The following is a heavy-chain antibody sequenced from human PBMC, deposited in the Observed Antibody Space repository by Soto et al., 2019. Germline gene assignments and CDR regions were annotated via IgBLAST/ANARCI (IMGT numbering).Heavy chain of an antibody. CDR1: GYSFTTYW. Sequence: GESLKISCKGSGYSFTTYWIGWVRQMPGKGLEWMGIIYPGDSDTRYSPSFQGQVTISADKSISTAYLQWSSLKASDTAMYYCATGGYCSSTSCYNFFDYWGQGTLVTVSS. D-gene: IGHD2-2*02. CDR3: ATGGYCSSTSCYNFFDY. J-gene: IGHJ4*02. V-gene: IGHV5-51*01. CDR2: IYPGDSDT.